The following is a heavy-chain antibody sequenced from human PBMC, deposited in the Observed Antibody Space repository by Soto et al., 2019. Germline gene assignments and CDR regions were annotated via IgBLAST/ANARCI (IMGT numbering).Heavy chain of an antibody. CDR1: GFSLSTSGVG. J-gene: IGHJ5*02. CDR2: IYWDDDK. Sequence: QITLKESGPTLVNPTQTLTLTCTFSGFSLSTSGVGVGWIRQPPGKALEWLALIYWDDDKRYSPSLKSRLTTTKHTSKNQLVLTMTNMDPVDTATYYCAQTSSGWYFLDHWGQGTLVTVSS. V-gene: IGHV2-5*02. CDR3: AQTSSGWYFLDH. D-gene: IGHD6-19*01.